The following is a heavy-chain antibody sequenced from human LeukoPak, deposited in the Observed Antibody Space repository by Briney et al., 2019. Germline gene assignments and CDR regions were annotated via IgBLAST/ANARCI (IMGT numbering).Heavy chain of an antibody. V-gene: IGHV3-9*01. CDR2: ISWNSGSI. D-gene: IGHD3-16*01. CDR1: GFTFDDYA. J-gene: IGHJ4*02. CDR3: AKGRYSDSQYLGGY. Sequence: GGSLRLSCAASGFTFDDYAMHWVRQAPGKGLEWVSGISWNSGSIGYADSVKGRFTISRDNAKNSLYLQMNTLRAEDTAIYYCAKGRYSDSQYLGGYWGQGTLVTVSS.